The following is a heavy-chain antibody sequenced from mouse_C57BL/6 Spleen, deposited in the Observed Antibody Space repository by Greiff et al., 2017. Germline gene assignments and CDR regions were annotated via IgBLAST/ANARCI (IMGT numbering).Heavy chain of an antibody. Sequence: VQLQQSGAELARPGASVKMSCKASGYTFTSYTMHWVKQRPGQGLEWIGYINPSSGYTKYNQKLKDKATLTSDKSASTAYMQLSSRTSEDSAVYYCARGPDDWYFDVWGTGTTVTVSS. CDR3: ARGPDDWYFDV. V-gene: IGHV1-4*01. J-gene: IGHJ1*03. CDR1: GYTFTSYT. CDR2: INPSSGYT.